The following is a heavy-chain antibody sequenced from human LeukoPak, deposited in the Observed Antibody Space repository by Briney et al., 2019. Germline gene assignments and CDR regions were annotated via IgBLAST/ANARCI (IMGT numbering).Heavy chain of an antibody. CDR3: ARGDILTGYYKYYYYGMDV. CDR2: ISSNGGST. D-gene: IGHD3-9*01. Sequence: GGSLRLSCAASGFTFSSYAMHWVRQAPGKGLEYVSAISSNGGSTYYANSVKGRFTISRDNSKNTLYLQMGSLRAEDMAVYYCARGDILTGYYKYYYYGMDVWGQGTTVTVSS. V-gene: IGHV3-64*01. J-gene: IGHJ6*02. CDR1: GFTFSSYA.